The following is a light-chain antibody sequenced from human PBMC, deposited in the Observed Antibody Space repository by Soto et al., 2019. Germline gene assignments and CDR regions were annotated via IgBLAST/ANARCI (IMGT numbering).Light chain of an antibody. CDR1: SSDVCGYNY. Sequence: QSVLTQPASVSGSPGQSITISCTGTSSDVCGYNYVSWYQHHPGKAPKLMIFDVSNRPSGVSNRFSGSKSGNTASLTISGLQPEDEADYYCSSYTTSNTRQIVFGTGTKVPVI. V-gene: IGLV2-14*03. J-gene: IGLJ1*01. CDR2: DVS. CDR3: SSYTTSNTRQIV.